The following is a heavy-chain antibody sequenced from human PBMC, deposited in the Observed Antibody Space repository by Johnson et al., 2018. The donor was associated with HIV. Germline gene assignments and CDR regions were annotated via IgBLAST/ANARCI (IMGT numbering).Heavy chain of an antibody. CDR1: GFTFSDYY. D-gene: IGHD2-2*01. Sequence: QVQLVESGGGLVKPGGSLRLSCAASGFTFSDYYMSWIRQAPGEGLEWISYISSSSTIYYADSVKGRFTISRDNAKSSLFLQMNILRAEDTAVYYCATNQYQLPAPFDIWGQGTMVTVSS. J-gene: IGHJ3*02. V-gene: IGHV3-11*04. CDR2: ISSSSTI. CDR3: ATNQYQLPAPFDI.